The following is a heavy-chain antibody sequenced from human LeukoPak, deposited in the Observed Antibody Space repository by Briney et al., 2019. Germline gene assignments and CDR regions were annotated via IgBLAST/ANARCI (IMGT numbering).Heavy chain of an antibody. D-gene: IGHD6-6*01. CDR2: INPSGGST. CDR3: ARDPRAARPSLDPYYYGMDV. CDR1: GYTFTSYY. J-gene: IGHJ6*02. Sequence: ASVKVSCKASGYTFTSYYMHWVRQAPGQGLEWRGIINPSGGSTSYAQKFQGRVTMTRDTSTSTVYMELSSLRSDDTAVYYCARDPRAARPSLDPYYYGMDVWGQGTTVTVSS. V-gene: IGHV1-46*01.